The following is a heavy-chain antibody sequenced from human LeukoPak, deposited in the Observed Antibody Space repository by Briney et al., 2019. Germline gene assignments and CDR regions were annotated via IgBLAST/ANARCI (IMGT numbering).Heavy chain of an antibody. V-gene: IGHV5-51*01. D-gene: IGHD4-23*01. CDR1: GYSFTNYW. Sequence: GESLKISCKGSGYSFTNYWIGWVRQMPGKGLEWMGIIYPGDSDTRYSPSFQGQVTISADKSISTAYLQWSSLKASDTAMYYCARPRGTTVAPLYYFDYWGRGTLVIVSS. J-gene: IGHJ4*02. CDR3: ARPRGTTVAPLYYFDY. CDR2: IYPGDSDT.